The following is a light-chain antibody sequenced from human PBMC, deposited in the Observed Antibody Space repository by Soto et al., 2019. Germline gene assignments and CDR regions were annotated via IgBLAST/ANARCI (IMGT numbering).Light chain of an antibody. V-gene: IGLV2-14*01. CDR3: SSFTSTSTRL. CDR1: SSDIGSYDY. J-gene: IGLJ1*01. Sequence: SALNQPASVSGSPGQSITISCTGPSSDIGSYDYVSWYQQHPGKAPSLIIYEVTDRPSGVSNRFSGSKSGNTASLTISGLQAEDEADYYCSSFTSTSTRLFGSGTKVTV. CDR2: EVT.